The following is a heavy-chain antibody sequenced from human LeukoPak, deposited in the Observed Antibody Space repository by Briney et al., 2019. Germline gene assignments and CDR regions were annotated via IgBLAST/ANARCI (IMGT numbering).Heavy chain of an antibody. V-gene: IGHV1-69*13. CDR2: IIPIFGTA. D-gene: IGHD3-16*02. CDR3: ARYLGELSSYFDY. CDR1: GGTFSSYA. Sequence: GASVKVSRKASGGTFSSYAISWVRQAPGQGLEWMGGIIPIFGTANYAQKFQGRVTITADESTSTAYMELSSLRSEDTAVYYCARYLGELSSYFDYWGQGTLVTVSS. J-gene: IGHJ4*02.